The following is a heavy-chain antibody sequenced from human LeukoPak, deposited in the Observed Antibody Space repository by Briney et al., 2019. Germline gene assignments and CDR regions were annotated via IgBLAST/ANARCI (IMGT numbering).Heavy chain of an antibody. J-gene: IGHJ4*02. CDR3: ARDCTNGVCYHTFDY. D-gene: IGHD2-8*01. CDR2: INPSSGGT. Sequence: ASVNVSCKASGYTFTGYYMHWVRQAPGQGLEWMGWINPSSGGTNYAQKFHGRVTMTRDTSISTVYMELSRLRSDDTAVYYCARDCTNGVCYHTFDYWGQGTLVTVSS. V-gene: IGHV1-2*02. CDR1: GYTFTGYY.